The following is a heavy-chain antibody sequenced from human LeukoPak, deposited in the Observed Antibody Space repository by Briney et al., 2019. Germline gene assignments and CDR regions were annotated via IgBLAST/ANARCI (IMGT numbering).Heavy chain of an antibody. Sequence: ASVKVSCKASGYTFTSYAMNWVRQAPGQGLEWMGWINTNTGNPTYAQGFTGRFVFSLDTSVSTAYLQISSLKAEDTAVYYCAREVQLERLGFGKEGSAFDYWGQGTLVTVSS. D-gene: IGHD1-1*01. CDR2: INTNTGNP. J-gene: IGHJ4*02. CDR1: GYTFTSYA. V-gene: IGHV7-4-1*02. CDR3: AREVQLERLGFGKEGSAFDY.